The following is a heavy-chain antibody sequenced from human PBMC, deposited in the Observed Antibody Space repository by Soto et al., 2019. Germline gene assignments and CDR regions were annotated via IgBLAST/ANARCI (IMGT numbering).Heavy chain of an antibody. V-gene: IGHV3-21*01. J-gene: IGHJ6*02. Sequence: PGGSLRLSCAASGFTFRSFTMNWVRQAPGKGLEWVSTISSNSAYIYYTDALRGRFTIPRDNAKNSLHLQMNSLRAEDTAVYYCARGVVVVAATLCGMDVWGQGTTVTVSS. CDR1: GFTFRSFT. CDR3: ARGVVVVAATLCGMDV. D-gene: IGHD2-15*01. CDR2: ISSNSAYI.